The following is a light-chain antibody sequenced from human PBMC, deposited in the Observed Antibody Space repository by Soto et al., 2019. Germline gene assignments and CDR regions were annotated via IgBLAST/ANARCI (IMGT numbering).Light chain of an antibody. Sequence: HSALTQPPSVSAAPGQKVTISCSGSSSNIGNNYVSWYQQLPGTAPKLLIYENNKRPSGIPDRFSGSKSGTSATLGITGLQTGDEADYYCGTWDSSLSAVVFGTGTKLTVL. CDR1: SSNIGNNY. V-gene: IGLV1-51*02. J-gene: IGLJ1*01. CDR3: GTWDSSLSAVV. CDR2: ENN.